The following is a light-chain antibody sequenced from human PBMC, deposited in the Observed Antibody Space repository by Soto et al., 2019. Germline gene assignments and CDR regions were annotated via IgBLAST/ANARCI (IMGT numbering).Light chain of an antibody. CDR3: AAWDDSLSGYV. J-gene: IGLJ1*01. CDR1: SSYIGSKY. CDR2: RND. V-gene: IGLV1-47*01. Sequence: QSVRTQPPSASGTPGQRVTISCSGSSSYIGSKYVYWYQQLPGTAPKLLIYRNDQRPSRISDRFSGSKSGTSASLAISGLRSEDEADYYCAAWDDSLSGYVFGTGTKVTVL.